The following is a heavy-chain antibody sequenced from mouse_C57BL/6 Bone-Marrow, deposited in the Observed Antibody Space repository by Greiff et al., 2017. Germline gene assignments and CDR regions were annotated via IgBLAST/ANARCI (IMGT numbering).Heavy chain of an antibody. J-gene: IGHJ2*01. CDR1: GFTFSDYY. CDR2: ISNGGGST. D-gene: IGHD1-1*01. V-gene: IGHV5-12*01. Sequence: EVQRVESGGGLVQPGGSLKLSCAASGFTFSDYYMYWVRQTPEKRLEWVAYISNGGGSTYYPDTVKGRFTISRDNAKNTLYLQMSRLKSEDTAMYYCARGSSYSYYFDYWGQGTTLTVSS. CDR3: ARGSSYSYYFDY.